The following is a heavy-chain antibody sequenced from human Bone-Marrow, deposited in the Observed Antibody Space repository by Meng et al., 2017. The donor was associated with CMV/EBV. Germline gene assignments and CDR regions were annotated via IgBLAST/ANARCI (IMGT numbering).Heavy chain of an antibody. Sequence: QVQLQESGPGLVKPSXXXXLTCTVSGGSISSGDYYWSWIRQPPGKGLEWVSYISSSSSYTNYADSVKGRFTISRDNAKNSLYLQMNSLRAEDTAVYYCARDPGDFHYWGQGTLVTVSS. CDR3: ARDPGDFHY. CDR2: ISSSSSYT. V-gene: IGHV3-11*06. CDR1: GGSISSGDYY. J-gene: IGHJ4*02.